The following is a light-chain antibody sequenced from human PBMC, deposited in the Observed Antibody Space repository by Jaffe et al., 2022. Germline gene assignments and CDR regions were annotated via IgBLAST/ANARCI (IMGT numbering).Light chain of an antibody. CDR1: SSNIGSDY. Sequence: QFVLTQPPSVSAAPGQTVTISCSGSSSNIGSDYVSWYQQLPGTVPKLLIFEDSKRPSGIPDRFSGSKFGTSATLGITGLQTGDEADYYCGTWDNSLSAMLFGGGTKLTVL. J-gene: IGLJ3*02. V-gene: IGLV1-51*02. CDR2: EDS. CDR3: GTWDNSLSAML.